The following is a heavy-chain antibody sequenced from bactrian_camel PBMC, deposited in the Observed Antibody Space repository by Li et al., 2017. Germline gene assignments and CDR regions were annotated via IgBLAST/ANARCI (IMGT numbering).Heavy chain of an antibody. CDR2: IDSDGNT. Sequence: HVQLVESGGDSVQAGGSLRLSCATSGYADNDYCMAWFRQAPGKEREEVASIDSDGNTNYADSVKGRFAVSKDNAKNTLFLQMDSLKPEDTAMYYCAATSQPFRLLDRLPPRSEYQYWGQGTQVTVS. V-gene: IGHV3S63*01. J-gene: IGHJ4*01. CDR3: AATSQPFRLLDRLPPRSEYQY. CDR1: GYADNDYC. D-gene: IGHD1*01.